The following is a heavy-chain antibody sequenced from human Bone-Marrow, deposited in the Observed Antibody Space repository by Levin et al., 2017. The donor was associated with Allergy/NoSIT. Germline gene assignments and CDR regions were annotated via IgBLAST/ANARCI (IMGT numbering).Heavy chain of an antibody. CDR2: VYYSGGT. CDR3: VRGSGSYGFDY. D-gene: IGHD1-26*01. J-gene: IGHJ4*02. CDR1: GGSMRNSY. V-gene: IGHV4-59*01. Sequence: SETLSLTCNVSGGSMRNSYWSWIRQPPGKGLEWIGYVYYSGGTNYNPSLRGRVTISLDTSKNQFSLKLTSVTTADPAVYYCVRGSGSYGFDYWGQGILVNVSS.